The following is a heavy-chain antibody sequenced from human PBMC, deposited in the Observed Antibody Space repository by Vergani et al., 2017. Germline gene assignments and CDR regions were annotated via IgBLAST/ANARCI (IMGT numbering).Heavy chain of an antibody. CDR2: IQFDGSNQ. Sequence: QVQLVESGGGVVQRGGSLRLSCATSGFTLSNYDMQWIRQGPGRGLEFVALIQFDGSNQYYADSVKGRFTLSRDFSKNTLYLQMNSLRTDDTATYYCAKHFRGWGIDYWGQGTQVIVSS. V-gene: IGHV3-30*02. CDR1: GFTLSNYD. D-gene: IGHD3-16*01. CDR3: AKHFRGWGIDY. J-gene: IGHJ4*02.